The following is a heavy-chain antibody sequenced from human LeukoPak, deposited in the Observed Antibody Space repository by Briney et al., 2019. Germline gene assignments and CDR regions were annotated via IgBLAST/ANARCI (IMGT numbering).Heavy chain of an antibody. CDR3: ARAGPPAFDP. Sequence: GGSLRLSCAASGFTFINYAMSWVRQAPGRGLQWVSAISGSGGSTFYADSVKGRFTISGDNSKNTLYLQMTSLRAEDTAVYYCARAGPPAFDPWGQGTLVTVSS. CDR2: ISGSGGST. CDR1: GFTFINYA. J-gene: IGHJ5*02. V-gene: IGHV3-23*01.